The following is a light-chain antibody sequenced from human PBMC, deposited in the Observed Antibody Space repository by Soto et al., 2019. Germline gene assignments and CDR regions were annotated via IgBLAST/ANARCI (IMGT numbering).Light chain of an antibody. Sequence: EIVLTQSPGTLSLSPGEGATLSCRASQSVSRNFVAWYQQQPGQAPRLLIHGAANRATGIPDRFTGSGSGTEFTLTISSLQSEDFAVYYCQQRSNWPPLTFGGGTKVDI. V-gene: IGKV3D-20*02. J-gene: IGKJ4*01. CDR3: QQRSNWPPLT. CDR1: QSVSRNF. CDR2: GAA.